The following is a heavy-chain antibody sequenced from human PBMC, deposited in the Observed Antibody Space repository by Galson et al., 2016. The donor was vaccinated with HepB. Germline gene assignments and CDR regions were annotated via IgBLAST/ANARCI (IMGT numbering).Heavy chain of an antibody. Sequence: SETLSLTCAVSGDSIRSENWLSWDRQAPGKGLEWIGEIHNSGSPNYNPSLKSRVTISVDKSKNHLSLKLYSVTAADTAVYYCAKVPLGTSSFDYWGQGTLVTVSS. CDR1: GDSIRSENW. V-gene: IGHV4-4*02. J-gene: IGHJ4*02. CDR2: IHNSGSP. CDR3: AKVPLGTSSFDY.